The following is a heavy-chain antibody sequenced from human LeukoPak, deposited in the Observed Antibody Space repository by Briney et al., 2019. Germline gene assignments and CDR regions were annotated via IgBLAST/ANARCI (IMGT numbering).Heavy chain of an antibody. Sequence: GGSLRLSCAASGFTFSSSEMNWVRQAPGKGLEWVSYISGSGTTIYYADSVKGRFTISRDNAKNSLYLQMNSLRAEDTSVYYCARDYDISSGAKDVWGKGTTVTVSS. CDR1: GFTFSSSE. CDR3: ARDYDISSGAKDV. D-gene: IGHD3-9*01. V-gene: IGHV3-48*03. J-gene: IGHJ6*04. CDR2: ISGSGTTI.